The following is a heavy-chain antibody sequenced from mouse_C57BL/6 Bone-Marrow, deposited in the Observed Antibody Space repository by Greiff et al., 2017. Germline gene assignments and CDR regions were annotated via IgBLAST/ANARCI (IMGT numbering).Heavy chain of an antibody. V-gene: IGHV5-17*01. J-gene: IGHJ3*01. CDR3: AKTIYGSSYPWFAY. CDR2: ISSGSSTI. CDR1: GFTFSDYG. D-gene: IGHD1-1*01. Sequence: EVQLVESGGGLVKPGGSLKLSCAASGFTFSDYGMHWVRQAPEKGLEWVAYISSGSSTIYYADTVKGRFTISRDNAKNTLFLQMTSLRSEDTAMYYCAKTIYGSSYPWFAYWVQGTLVTVSA.